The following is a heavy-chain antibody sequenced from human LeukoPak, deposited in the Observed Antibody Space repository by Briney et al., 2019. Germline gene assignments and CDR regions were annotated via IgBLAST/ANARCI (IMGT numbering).Heavy chain of an antibody. V-gene: IGHV1-8*03. CDR1: GYTFTSYD. J-gene: IGHJ4*02. CDR3: ARAPVGSIVVELDY. CDR2: MNPNSGNT. D-gene: IGHD2-2*01. Sequence: ASVKVSCKASGYTFTSYDINWVRQATGQGLEWMGWMNPNSGNTGYAQKFQGRVTITRNTSISTAYMELSSLRSEDMAVYYCARAPVGSIVVELDYWGQGTLVTVSS.